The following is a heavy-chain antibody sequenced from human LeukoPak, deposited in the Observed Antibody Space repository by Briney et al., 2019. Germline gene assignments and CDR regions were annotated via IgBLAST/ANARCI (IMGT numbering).Heavy chain of an antibody. CDR3: ARAYDFWSGYYPLWFDP. Sequence: AGGSLRLSCAASGFTFSSYTMHWVRQAPGKGLEYASAISSNGGSTYYANSVKGSFSISRDNSKDTLYLQMGSLRAEDMAVYYCARAYDFWSGYYPLWFDPWGQGTLVTVSS. D-gene: IGHD3-3*01. J-gene: IGHJ5*02. CDR1: GFTFSSYT. V-gene: IGHV3-64*01. CDR2: ISSNGGST.